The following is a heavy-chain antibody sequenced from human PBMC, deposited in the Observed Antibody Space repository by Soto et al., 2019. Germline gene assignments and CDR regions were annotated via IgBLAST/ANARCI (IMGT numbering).Heavy chain of an antibody. D-gene: IGHD3-22*01. CDR3: ARQSNKYYYDSSGYYGAFDI. Sequence: SETLSLTCTVSCGSISSSSYYWGWIRQPPGKGLEWIGSIYYSGSTYYNPSLKSRVTISVDTSKNQFSLKLSSVTAADTAVYYCARQSNKYYYDSSGYYGAFDIWGQGTMVTVSS. V-gene: IGHV4-39*01. J-gene: IGHJ3*02. CDR2: IYYSGST. CDR1: CGSISSSSYY.